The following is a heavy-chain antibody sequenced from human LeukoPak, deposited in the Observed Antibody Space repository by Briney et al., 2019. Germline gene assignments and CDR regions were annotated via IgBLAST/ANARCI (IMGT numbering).Heavy chain of an antibody. Sequence: SETLSLTCTVSGGSISSYYWSWIRQPAGKGLEWIGRIYTSGSTNYNPSPKSRVTMSVDTSKNQFSLKLSSVTAADTAVYYCASHDSPNWYFDLWGRGTLVTVSS. CDR1: GGSISSYY. J-gene: IGHJ2*01. D-gene: IGHD2-15*01. CDR3: ASHDSPNWYFDL. CDR2: IYTSGST. V-gene: IGHV4-4*07.